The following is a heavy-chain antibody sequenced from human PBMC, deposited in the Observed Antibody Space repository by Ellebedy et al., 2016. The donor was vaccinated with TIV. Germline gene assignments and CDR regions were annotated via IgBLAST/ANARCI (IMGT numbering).Heavy chain of an antibody. J-gene: IGHJ6*03. D-gene: IGHD5-18*01. CDR1: GGSMSSYY. CDR2: IYYSGST. Sequence: SETLSLTCTVSGGSMSSYYWSWIRQPPGKGLEWIGYIYYSGSTDYSPSLRGRVTISVDTSMSQFSLNLRSVTTADTAVYYCARLDTYLVTVESYYYYMDVWGKGTTVTVSS. V-gene: IGHV4-59*01. CDR3: ARLDTYLVTVESYYYYMDV.